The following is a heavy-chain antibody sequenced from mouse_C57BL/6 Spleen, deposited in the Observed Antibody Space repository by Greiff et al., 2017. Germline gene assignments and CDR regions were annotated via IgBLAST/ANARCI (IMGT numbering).Heavy chain of an antibody. CDR1: GFSLSTSGMG. Sequence: QVTLKESGPGILQSSRTLSLTCSFSGFSLSTSGMGVSWIRQPSGKGLEWLAHIYWDDAKRYNPSLKSRLTISKDTSRNQVFLKITSVDTADTATYYCARRGYYGYDGFAYWGQGTLVTVSA. CDR3: ARRGYYGYDGFAY. D-gene: IGHD2-2*01. CDR2: IYWDDAK. V-gene: IGHV8-12*01. J-gene: IGHJ3*01.